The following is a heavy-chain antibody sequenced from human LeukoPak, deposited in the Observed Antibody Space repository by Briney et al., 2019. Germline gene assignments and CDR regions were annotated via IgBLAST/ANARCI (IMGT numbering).Heavy chain of an antibody. Sequence: PGGSLRLSCAASGFAFSSYAVHWVRQAPGKGLECVAVISHDGSKKYYADFVKGRFTISRDNYKNTLYLHMNSLIPEDTAVYFCAKDWKFYYVSGSFFPDNWGQGTLVTVSS. CDR3: AKDWKFYYVSGSFFPDN. D-gene: IGHD3-10*01. CDR1: GFAFSSYA. J-gene: IGHJ4*02. V-gene: IGHV3-30-3*01. CDR2: ISHDGSKK.